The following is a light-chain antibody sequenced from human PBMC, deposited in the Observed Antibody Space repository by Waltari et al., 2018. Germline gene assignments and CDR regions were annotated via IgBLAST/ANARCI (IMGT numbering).Light chain of an antibody. V-gene: IGLV2-23*02. CDR3: CSYAGSSTFA. CDR1: SSDVGDYNS. CDR2: DFT. J-gene: IGLJ2*01. Sequence: QSALTQPASVSGSPGQSITIPCTGPSSDVGDYNSVSWYQQHPGKAPKLMIYDFTNRPSGVSNRFSGSKSGNTASLTISGLQAEDEGDYYCCSYAGSSTFAFGGGTKLTVL.